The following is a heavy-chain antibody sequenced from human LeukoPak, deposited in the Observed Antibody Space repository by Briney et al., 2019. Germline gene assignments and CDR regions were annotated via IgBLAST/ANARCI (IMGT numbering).Heavy chain of an antibody. J-gene: IGHJ3*02. Sequence: GASVKVSCKASGYTFTSYYMHWVRQAPGQGLEWMGVFNPSGGSTSYAQKLQGRVTMTRDTSTRTVYMELSSLRSEDPAVYYCARVRDGYNDAFDIWGQGTMVIVSS. D-gene: IGHD5-24*01. CDR2: FNPSGGST. CDR3: ARVRDGYNDAFDI. V-gene: IGHV1-46*01. CDR1: GYTFTSYY.